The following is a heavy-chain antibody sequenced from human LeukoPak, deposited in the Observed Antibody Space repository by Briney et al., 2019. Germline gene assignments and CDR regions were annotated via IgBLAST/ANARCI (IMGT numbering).Heavy chain of an antibody. Sequence: ASVKVSCKASGYTFTGYYMHWVRQAPGQGLEWMGRINPNSGGTNYAQKFQGRVTMTRDTSISTAYMELSRLRSDDTAVYYCARDLAYYDSSGSLNYWGQRTVVTVSS. V-gene: IGHV1-2*06. CDR3: ARDLAYYDSSGSLNY. J-gene: IGHJ4*02. CDR2: INPNSGGT. D-gene: IGHD3-22*01. CDR1: GYTFTGYY.